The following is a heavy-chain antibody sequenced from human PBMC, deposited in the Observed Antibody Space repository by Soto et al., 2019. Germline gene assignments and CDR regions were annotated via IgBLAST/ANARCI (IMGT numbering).Heavy chain of an antibody. CDR1: GYSFTVYG. CDR2: MSTYTGDT. V-gene: IGHV1-18*01. Sequence: QVQLVQSGAEVKKPGASVKVSCKTFGYSFTVYGISWVRQAPGQGLEWMGWMSTYTGDTNYARKFRGRVTMTTDISMSTASMELRSLTSDDTVVYYCARDPGGATGFDPWGQGTPVIVST. J-gene: IGHJ5*02. CDR3: ARDPGGATGFDP. D-gene: IGHD1-1*01.